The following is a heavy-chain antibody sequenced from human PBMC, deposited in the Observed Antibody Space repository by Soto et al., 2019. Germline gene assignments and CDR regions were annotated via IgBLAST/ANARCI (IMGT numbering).Heavy chain of an antibody. CDR2: IYYSGST. V-gene: IGHV4-30-4*01. CDR1: GGSISSGDYY. D-gene: IGHD3-22*01. CDR3: AREYPYYYDSSGPPGS. J-gene: IGHJ5*02. Sequence: QVQLQESGPGLVKPSQTLSLTCTVSGGSISSGDYYWSWIRQPPGKGLEWIGYIYYSGSTYYNPSLMSRVTISVDPSKNQFSLKLSSVTAADTAVYYCAREYPYYYDSSGPPGSWGQGTLVTVSS.